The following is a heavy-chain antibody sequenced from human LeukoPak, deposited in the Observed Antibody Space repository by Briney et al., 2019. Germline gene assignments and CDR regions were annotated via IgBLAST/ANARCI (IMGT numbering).Heavy chain of an antibody. CDR3: AKDIVGGGDDY. CDR1: GFTFTKFW. D-gene: IGHD2-21*02. V-gene: IGHV3-7*01. J-gene: IGHJ4*02. Sequence: PGGSLRLFCEASGFTFTKFWMSWVRQAPGKGLEWVANIQEDGKKENYVDSVRGRFTISRDNAKNSIYLQMNSLRVEDTAVYYCAKDIVGGGDDYWGQGTLVTVSS. CDR2: IQEDGKKE.